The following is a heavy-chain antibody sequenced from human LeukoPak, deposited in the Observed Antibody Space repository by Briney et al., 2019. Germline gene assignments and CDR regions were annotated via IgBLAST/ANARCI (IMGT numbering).Heavy chain of an antibody. D-gene: IGHD2-8*02. J-gene: IGHJ4*02. Sequence: SGGSLRLSCAASGFTFSSYWMHWVRQAPGKGLVWVSRIKSDGSSTSYADSVKGRFTISRDNAKNTLYLQMNSLRAEDTAVYYCARDQLYCTGGTCYFDYWGQGTLVTVSS. CDR3: ARDQLYCTGGTCYFDY. CDR2: IKSDGSST. V-gene: IGHV3-74*01. CDR1: GFTFSSYW.